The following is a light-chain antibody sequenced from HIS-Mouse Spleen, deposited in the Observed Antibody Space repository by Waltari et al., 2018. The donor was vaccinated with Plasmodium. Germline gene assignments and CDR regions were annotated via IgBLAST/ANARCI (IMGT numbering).Light chain of an antibody. Sequence: VLLQPPSASRTPGQRVTLSWSGSHPTIRSKSLYGYQQLPGTAPKLLIFTTNQRPSGVPARFSGSKSGTSASLAISGLRAEDEADYYCAAWDDSLSGPVFGGGTKLTVL. CDR1: HPTIRSKS. CDR3: AAWDDSLSGPV. CDR2: TTN. J-gene: IGLJ3*02. V-gene: IGLV1-47*01.